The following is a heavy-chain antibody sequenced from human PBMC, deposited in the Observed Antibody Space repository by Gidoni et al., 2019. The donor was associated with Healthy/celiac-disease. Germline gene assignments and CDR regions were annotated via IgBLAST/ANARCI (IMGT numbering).Heavy chain of an antibody. Sequence: QVQLVQSGAEGKKPGASVTVSCKASGYTFTSYYMHWVRQAPGQGLEWMGIINPRGGSTSYAQKFQGRVTMTRDMSTSTVYMELSSLRSEDTAVYYCSRDLLPYSSGWYVVDYWGQGTLVTVSS. D-gene: IGHD6-19*01. CDR1: GYTFTSYY. V-gene: IGHV1-46*03. CDR2: INPRGGST. CDR3: SRDLLPYSSGWYVVDY. J-gene: IGHJ4*02.